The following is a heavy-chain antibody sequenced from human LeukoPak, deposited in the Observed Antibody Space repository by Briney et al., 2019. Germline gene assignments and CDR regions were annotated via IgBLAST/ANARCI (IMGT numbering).Heavy chain of an antibody. CDR1: GGTFSSYT. Sequence: SVKVSCKASGGTFSSYTISWVRQAPGQGLEWMGRIIPILGIANYAQKFQGRVTITADKSTSTAYMELSSLRSEDTAVYYCARVNGYSYGLMYYFDYWGQGTLVTVSS. D-gene: IGHD5-18*01. CDR2: IIPILGIA. J-gene: IGHJ4*02. V-gene: IGHV1-69*02. CDR3: ARVNGYSYGLMYYFDY.